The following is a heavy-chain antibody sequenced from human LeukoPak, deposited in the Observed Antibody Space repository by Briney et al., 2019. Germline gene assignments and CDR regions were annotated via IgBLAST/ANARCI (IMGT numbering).Heavy chain of an antibody. CDR3: ARNGDYYDSSGYYPDY. J-gene: IGHJ4*02. D-gene: IGHD3-22*01. CDR1: GCTFTSYY. Sequence: ASVKVSCKASGCTFTSYYMHWVRQAPGQGLEWMGIINPSGGSTSYAQKFQGRVTMTRDTSTSTVYMELSSLRSEDTAVYYCARNGDYYDSSGYYPDYWGQGTLVSVPS. CDR2: INPSGGST. V-gene: IGHV1-46*01.